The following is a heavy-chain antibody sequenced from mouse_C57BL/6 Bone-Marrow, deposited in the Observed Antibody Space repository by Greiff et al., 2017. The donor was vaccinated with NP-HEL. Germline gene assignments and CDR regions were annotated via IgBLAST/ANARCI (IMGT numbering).Heavy chain of an antibody. CDR3: ARRGDYYGSYYFDY. Sequence: QVQLQQPGAELVKPGASVKLSCKASGYTFTSYWMHWVKQRPGQGLEWIGMIHPNSGSTNYNEKFKNKATLTVDKSSSTAYMQLSSLTSEDSAVYYCARRGDYYGSYYFDYWGQGTTLTVSS. CDR1: GYTFTSYW. V-gene: IGHV1-64*01. J-gene: IGHJ2*01. D-gene: IGHD1-1*01. CDR2: IHPNSGST.